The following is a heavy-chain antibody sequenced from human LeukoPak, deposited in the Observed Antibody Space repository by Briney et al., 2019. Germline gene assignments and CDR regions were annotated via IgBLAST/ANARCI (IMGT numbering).Heavy chain of an antibody. CDR1: GGSISSGGYY. D-gene: IGHD6-19*01. Sequence: PSETLSLTCTVSGGSISSGGYYWSWIRQHPGKGLEWIGYIYYSGSTNYNPSLKSRVTISVDTSKNQFSLKLSSVTAADTAVYYCARDLAVAGTGIDYWGQGTLVTVSS. CDR3: ARDLAVAGTGIDY. CDR2: IYYSGST. J-gene: IGHJ4*02. V-gene: IGHV4-61*08.